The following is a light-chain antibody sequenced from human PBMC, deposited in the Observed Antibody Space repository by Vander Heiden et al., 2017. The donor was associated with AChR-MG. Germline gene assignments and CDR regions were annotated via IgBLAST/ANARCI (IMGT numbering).Light chain of an antibody. CDR2: SNV. CDR1: GFNIGAPYD. Sequence: QSVLTQPPSLSGTPGQRVTIPCDGNGFNIGAPYDLHWYQQLPGAAPKLLIFSNVNPPPGVPGRFSGSKSGSSASPAITWVQTEDEADYYCQSYDTTLRALVFGGGTRLTVL. V-gene: IGLV1-40*01. CDR3: QSYDTTLRALV. J-gene: IGLJ3*02.